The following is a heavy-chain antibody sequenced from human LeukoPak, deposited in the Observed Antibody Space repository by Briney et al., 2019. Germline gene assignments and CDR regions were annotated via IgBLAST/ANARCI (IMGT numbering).Heavy chain of an antibody. J-gene: IGHJ3*02. Sequence: SETLSLTCTVSGGSISSSSYYWGWIRQPPGKGLEWIGSIYYSGSTYYNPSLKSRVTISVDTSKNQFSLKLSSVTAADTAVYYCARLTPVAGNAFDIRGQGTMVTVSS. CDR1: GGSISSSSYY. D-gene: IGHD6-19*01. V-gene: IGHV4-39*01. CDR2: IYYSGST. CDR3: ARLTPVAGNAFDI.